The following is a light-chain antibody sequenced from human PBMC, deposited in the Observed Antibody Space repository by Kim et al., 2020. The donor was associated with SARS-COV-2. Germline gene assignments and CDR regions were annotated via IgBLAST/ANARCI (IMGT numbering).Light chain of an antibody. J-gene: IGKJ4*01. CDR2: TAS. V-gene: IGKV1-39*01. Sequence: DIQMTQSPSSLSASVGDRVTITCRASQSISNYVNWYQQKPGNAPKLLIYTASTLQSGVPSKFSGSGSGTDFTLTISSLQPEDFATYYCQQSYTTPLTFGGGTKVDIK. CDR1: QSISNY. CDR3: QQSYTTPLT.